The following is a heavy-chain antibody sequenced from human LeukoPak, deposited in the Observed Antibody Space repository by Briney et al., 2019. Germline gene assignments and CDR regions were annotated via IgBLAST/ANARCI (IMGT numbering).Heavy chain of an antibody. D-gene: IGHD1-26*01. J-gene: IGHJ4*02. Sequence: GGSLRLPCAASGFTFSNYWMHWVRQAPGKGLVWVSRISSDGSSTNYADSVKGRFTISRDNAKNTLYLQMNSLRAEDTAVYYCAKGGMVGTTQPYFDYWGQGTLVTVSS. V-gene: IGHV3-74*01. CDR1: GFTFSNYW. CDR2: ISSDGSST. CDR3: AKGGMVGTTQPYFDY.